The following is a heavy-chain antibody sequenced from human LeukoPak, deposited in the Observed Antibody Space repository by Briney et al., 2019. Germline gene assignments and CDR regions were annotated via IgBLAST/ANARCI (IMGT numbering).Heavy chain of an antibody. CDR1: GFIFSNHG. D-gene: IGHD3-10*02. Sequence: GGSLRLSCAASGFIFSNHGMNWVRQAPGKGLEWVSYISSSGSTIYYADSVKSRFTISRDNAKNSLYLQMNSLRAEDTAVYYCAELGITMIGGVWGKGTTVTISS. J-gene: IGHJ6*04. CDR3: AELGITMIGGV. V-gene: IGHV3-48*04. CDR2: ISSSGSTI.